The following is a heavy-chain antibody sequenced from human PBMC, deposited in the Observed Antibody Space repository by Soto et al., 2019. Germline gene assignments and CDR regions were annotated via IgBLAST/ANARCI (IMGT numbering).Heavy chain of an antibody. V-gene: IGHV4-59*08. D-gene: IGHD6-19*01. CDR3: ASSIIAVAGTGWFDP. Sequence: SETLSLTCTVSGGSISSYYWSWIRQPPGKGLEWIGYIYYSGSTNYNPSLKSRVPISVDTSKNQFSLKLSSVTAADTAVYYCASSIIAVAGTGWFDPWGQGTLVTVSS. CDR2: IYYSGST. J-gene: IGHJ5*02. CDR1: GGSISSYY.